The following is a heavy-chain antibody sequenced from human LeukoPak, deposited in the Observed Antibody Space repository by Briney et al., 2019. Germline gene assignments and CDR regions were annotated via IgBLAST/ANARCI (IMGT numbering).Heavy chain of an antibody. Sequence: ASVKVSCKASGGTFSSYAIRWVRQAPGQGLEWMGGIIPIFGTANYAQKFQGRVTITADESTSTAYMELSSLRSEDTAVYYCARDQRGYGYDYWGQGTLVTVSS. V-gene: IGHV1-69*13. CDR3: ARDQRGYGYDY. CDR1: GGTFSSYA. D-gene: IGHD5-12*01. CDR2: IIPIFGTA. J-gene: IGHJ4*02.